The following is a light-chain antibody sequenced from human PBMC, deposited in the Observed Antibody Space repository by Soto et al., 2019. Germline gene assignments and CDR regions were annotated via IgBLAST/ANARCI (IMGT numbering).Light chain of an antibody. CDR3: QQYNSYSWT. V-gene: IGKV1-5*01. CDR2: DAS. Sequence: DIQMTQSPSTLSASIGDRVTITCRAGQSINTWLAWYQQRPGKAPKLLVYDASSLESGVPSRFRGSGSGTEFTLTISSLQADDFATYFCQQYNSYSWTFGQGTKVDIK. CDR1: QSINTW. J-gene: IGKJ1*01.